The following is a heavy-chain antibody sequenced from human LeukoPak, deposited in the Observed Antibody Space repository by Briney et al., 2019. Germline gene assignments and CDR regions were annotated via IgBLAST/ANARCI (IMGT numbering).Heavy chain of an antibody. V-gene: IGHV4-31*03. CDR2: IYYSGST. Sequence: SQTLSLTCTVSGGSISSGGYYWSWIRQHPGKGLEWIGYIYYSGSTYYNPSLKSRVTISVDKPKNQFSLKVRSVTAADTAIYYCARDTPSSSGHGVAFDIWGQGTMVTVSS. J-gene: IGHJ3*02. D-gene: IGHD3-22*01. CDR1: GGSISSGGYY. CDR3: ARDTPSSSGHGVAFDI.